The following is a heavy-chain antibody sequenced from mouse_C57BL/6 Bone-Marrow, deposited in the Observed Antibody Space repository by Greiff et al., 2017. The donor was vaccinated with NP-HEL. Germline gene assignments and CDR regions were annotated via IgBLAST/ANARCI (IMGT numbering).Heavy chain of an antibody. J-gene: IGHJ4*01. CDR2: IWRGGST. CDR3: AKGGSNYPPYYYAMDY. V-gene: IGHV2-5*01. Sequence: VMLVESGPGLVQPSQSLSITCTVSGFSLTSYGVHWVRQSPGKGLEWLGVIWRGGSTDYNAAFMSRLSITKDNSKCQVFFKMNSLQADDTAIYYCAKGGSNYPPYYYAMDYWGQGTSVTVSS. CDR1: GFSLTSYG. D-gene: IGHD2-5*01.